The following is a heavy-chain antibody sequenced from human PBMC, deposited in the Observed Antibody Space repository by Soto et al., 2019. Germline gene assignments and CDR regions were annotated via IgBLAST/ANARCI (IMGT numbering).Heavy chain of an antibody. J-gene: IGHJ4*02. D-gene: IGHD5-12*01. CDR1: DYFIISGYF. CDR3: GRYFHTYSGPPI. Sequence: SETLSLTCVVSDYFIISGYFWALIRQPPGKGLEWIGTVYHTGSTYYSPSLKGRVTISVDTSKNLFSLNLSSVTSADTAVYYCGRYFHTYSGPPIWGQGTLVTVSS. V-gene: IGHV4-38-2*01. CDR2: VYHTGST.